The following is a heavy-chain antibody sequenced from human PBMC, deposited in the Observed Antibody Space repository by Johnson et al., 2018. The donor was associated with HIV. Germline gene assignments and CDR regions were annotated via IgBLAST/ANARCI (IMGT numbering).Heavy chain of an antibody. V-gene: IGHV3-66*01. D-gene: IGHD3-22*01. J-gene: IGHJ3*02. CDR1: GFTVGTKY. CDR3: ARGGITRIVVVISPPDAFDI. CDR2: IYSGGST. Sequence: EQLVESGGGLVQPGGSLRLSCVASGFTVGTKYMSWIRQAPGKGLEWVSVIYSGGSTYYADSVKGRFTISRDNSKNTVYLQMNSLRGEDTAVYYCARGGITRIVVVISPPDAFDIWGQGTMVTVSS.